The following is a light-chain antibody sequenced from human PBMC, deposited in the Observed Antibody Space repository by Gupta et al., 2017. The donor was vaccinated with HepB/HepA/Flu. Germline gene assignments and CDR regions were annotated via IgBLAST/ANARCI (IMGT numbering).Light chain of an antibody. CDR1: QSVTANY. CDR2: GAS. Sequence: EIVLTQSPGTLSLSPGERATLSCRASQSVTANYLAWYQQKPGQAPRLLIYGASSRATGIPDRFSGSRSGTDFTLTISRLEPEDFAVYYCQQDGNSPATFGQGTKVEIE. J-gene: IGKJ1*01. V-gene: IGKV3-20*01. CDR3: QQDGNSPAT.